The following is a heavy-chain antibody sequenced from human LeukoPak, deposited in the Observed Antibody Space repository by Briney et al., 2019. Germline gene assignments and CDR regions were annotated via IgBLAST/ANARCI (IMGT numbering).Heavy chain of an antibody. CDR1: GYTFTSYY. CDR3: ARAPVGIPGADWFDP. Sequence: GSVNVSCKASGYTFTSYYMHWVRQPAGQGLEWMGIINPSGGSTSYAQKFQGRVTMTRDTSTSTVYMELSSLRSEDTAVYYCARAPVGIPGADWFDPWGQGTLVTVSS. V-gene: IGHV1-46*01. J-gene: IGHJ5*02. CDR2: INPSGGST. D-gene: IGHD4/OR15-4a*01.